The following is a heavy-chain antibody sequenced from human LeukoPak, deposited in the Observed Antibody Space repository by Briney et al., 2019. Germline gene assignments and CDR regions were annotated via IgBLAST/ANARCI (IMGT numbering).Heavy chain of an antibody. CDR2: IDSDGSGI. Sequence: GGSLRLSCAASGFTFRSYWMHWVRQVPGKGLEWVSRIDSDGSGISYADSVKGRFTISRDNVKNTLYLQMNSLRAEDTAVYYCARDRSSGWYPSGYWGQGTMVTVSS. CDR1: GFTFRSYW. V-gene: IGHV3-74*01. J-gene: IGHJ4*02. D-gene: IGHD6-19*01. CDR3: ARDRSSGWYPSGY.